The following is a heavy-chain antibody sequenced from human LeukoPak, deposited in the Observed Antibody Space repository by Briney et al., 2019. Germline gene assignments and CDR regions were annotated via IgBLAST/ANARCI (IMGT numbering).Heavy chain of an antibody. CDR1: GFTFSSYA. D-gene: IGHD2-2*01. CDR3: AKDEGKSVGYCSSTSCSYFDY. CDR2: ISGSGGST. V-gene: IGHV3-23*01. J-gene: IGHJ4*02. Sequence: PGGSLRLSCAASGFTFSSYAMSWVRQAPGKGLEWVSAISGSGGSTYYADSVKGRFTISRDNSKNTLYLQMNSLRAEDTAVYYCAKDEGKSVGYCSSTSCSYFDYWGQGTLVTVSS.